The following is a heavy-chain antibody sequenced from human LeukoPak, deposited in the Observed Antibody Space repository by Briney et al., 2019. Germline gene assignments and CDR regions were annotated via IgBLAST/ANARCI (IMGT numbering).Heavy chain of an antibody. Sequence: SVKVSCKASGGTLSSYAISWVRQAPGQGLEWMGGIIPIFGTANYAQKFQGRVTITADESTSTAYMELSSLRSEDTAVYYCAREYIVVVPAARNYGMDVWGQGTTVTVSS. CDR3: AREYIVVVPAARNYGMDV. CDR1: GGTLSSYA. V-gene: IGHV1-69*01. J-gene: IGHJ6*02. CDR2: IIPIFGTA. D-gene: IGHD2-2*01.